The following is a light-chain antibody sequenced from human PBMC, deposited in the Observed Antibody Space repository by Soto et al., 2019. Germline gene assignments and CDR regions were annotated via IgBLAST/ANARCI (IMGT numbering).Light chain of an antibody. J-gene: IGLJ2*01. CDR1: SSDVGGY. V-gene: IGLV2-11*01. CDR2: DVT. Sequence: QLVLTQPRSVSGSPGQSVAISCTGTSSDVGGYISWYQQHPGKAPKLMIYDVTERPSGVPDRFSGSKSGNTASLTISGLQAEDEADYYCSSYAGSYTLGVFGGGTKLTVL. CDR3: SSYAGSYTLGV.